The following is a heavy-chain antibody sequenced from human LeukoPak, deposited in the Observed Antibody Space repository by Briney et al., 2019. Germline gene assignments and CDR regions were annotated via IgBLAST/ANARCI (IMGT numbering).Heavy chain of an antibody. CDR2: ISGSGRST. V-gene: IGHV3-23*01. Sequence: RPGGSLRLSCAASGFSFSNYAMSWVRQAPGKGLEWVSVISGSGRSTYYADSVRGRFTISRDNSKNTLYLQVNSLSAEDTAVYYCARDGGGINSWFWAYDYWGQGALVTVSS. D-gene: IGHD2-21*01. CDR1: GFSFSNYA. CDR3: ARDGGGINSWFWAYDY. J-gene: IGHJ4*02.